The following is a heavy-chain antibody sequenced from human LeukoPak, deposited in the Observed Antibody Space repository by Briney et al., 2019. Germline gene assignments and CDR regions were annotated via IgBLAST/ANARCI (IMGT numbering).Heavy chain of an antibody. V-gene: IGHV1-18*01. J-gene: IGHJ4*02. CDR3: ARDRYEYYYDSSGYLFDY. CDR2: ISAYNGNT. D-gene: IGHD3-22*01. CDR1: GYTFTSYG. Sequence: ASVKVSCKASGYTFTSYGISWVRQAPGQGLEGMGWISAYNGNTKYAQKLQGRVTVTTDTSTSTAYMELRSLRSDDTAVYYCARDRYEYYYDSSGYLFDYWGQGTLVTVSS.